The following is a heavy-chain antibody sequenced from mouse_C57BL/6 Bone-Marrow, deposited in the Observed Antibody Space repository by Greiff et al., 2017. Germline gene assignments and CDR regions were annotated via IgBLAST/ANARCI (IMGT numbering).Heavy chain of an antibody. Sequence: VKQRPGQGLEWIGAIYPGNSDTSYNQKFKGKAKLTAVTSASTAYMELSSLTNEDSAVDYCTWYYYAMDYWGQGTSVTVSS. CDR2: IYPGNSDT. V-gene: IGHV1-5*01. CDR3: TWYYYAMDY. J-gene: IGHJ4*01.